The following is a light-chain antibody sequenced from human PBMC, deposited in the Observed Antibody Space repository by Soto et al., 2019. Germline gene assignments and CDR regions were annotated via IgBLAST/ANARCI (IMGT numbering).Light chain of an antibody. Sequence: QSARTQPPSLSGTPGQRVTISCSGRNSNIGRYSVNWYQHFPGTAPKILIYSDDERPSGVPDRFSGSKSGTSASLAISGLQSEDEAEYYCAAWDDNLNGPLFGGGTQLTVL. J-gene: IGLJ3*02. CDR1: NSNIGRYS. CDR3: AAWDDNLNGPL. V-gene: IGLV1-44*01. CDR2: SDD.